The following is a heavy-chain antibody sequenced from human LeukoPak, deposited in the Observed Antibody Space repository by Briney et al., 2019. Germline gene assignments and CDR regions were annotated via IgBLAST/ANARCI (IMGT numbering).Heavy chain of an antibody. J-gene: IGHJ4*02. D-gene: IGHD6-13*01. CDR3: ARVVHSSSWYNSFYFDY. Sequence: SETLSLTCTVSGDSISSTNYYWGWIRQPPGKGLEWIGYIYYSGSTNYNPSLKSRVTISVDTSKNQFSLKLSSVTAADTAVYYCARVVHSSSWYNSFYFDYWGQGTLVTVSS. CDR2: IYYSGST. V-gene: IGHV4-61*05. CDR1: GDSISSTNYY.